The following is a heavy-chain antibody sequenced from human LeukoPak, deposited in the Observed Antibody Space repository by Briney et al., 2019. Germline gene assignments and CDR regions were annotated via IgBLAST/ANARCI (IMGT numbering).Heavy chain of an antibody. Sequence: PGGSLRLSCAASGFTVTDKYMSWVRQAPGKGLEWVSVIKSGGDTHYDDSVKGRLTASRDNLKNAVHLQMNNLKAEGTAVYYCAREGQYYMDVWGKGTTVIVSS. CDR3: AREGQYYMDV. CDR2: IKSGGDT. J-gene: IGHJ6*03. V-gene: IGHV3-53*01. CDR1: GFTVTDKY.